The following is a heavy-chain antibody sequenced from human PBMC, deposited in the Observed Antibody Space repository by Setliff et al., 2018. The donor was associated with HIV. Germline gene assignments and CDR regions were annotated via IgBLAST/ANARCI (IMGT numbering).Heavy chain of an antibody. V-gene: IGHV4-31*03. D-gene: IGHD4-17*01. CDR2: IYYSGET. CDR1: GDSISSGGYY. J-gene: IGHJ5*01. Sequence: PSETLSLTCTVSGDSISSGGYYWSWIRQHPRKGLEWIGYIYYSGETTYNPSLKSRVNMFIDTSKKQFSLKLSSVTAADTAVYYCVRQHGDYAFGSWGQGTLVTVSS. CDR3: VRQHGDYAFGS.